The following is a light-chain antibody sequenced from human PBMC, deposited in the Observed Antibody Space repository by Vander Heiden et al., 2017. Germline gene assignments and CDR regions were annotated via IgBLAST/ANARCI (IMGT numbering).Light chain of an antibody. J-gene: IGKJ1*01. CDR1: QNLLQSNGNNY. CDR3: MQALHLPRT. Sequence: DIVMTHSQLSRSVIPGEPASISCRSSQNLLQSNGNNYLHWYLQKPGQSPQLLIYLASNRASGVPDRFSGSESGTDFTLKISRVEAEDVGVYHCMQALHLPRTFGQGTKVEIK. V-gene: IGKV2-28*01. CDR2: LAS.